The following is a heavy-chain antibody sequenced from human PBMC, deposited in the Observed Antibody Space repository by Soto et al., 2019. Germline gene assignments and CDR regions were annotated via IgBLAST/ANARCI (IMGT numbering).Heavy chain of an antibody. CDR1: GGSFTSYY. J-gene: IGHJ6*02. CDR2: VHHSWGS. D-gene: IGHD3-10*01. CDR3: ARQGFGPLHGLVDV. V-gene: IGHV4-59*08. Sequence: QVQLQESGPGLVKPWETLSLSCTVSGGSFTSYYWGWMRQPPGKEMEWIGYVHHSWGSAYNPSLQSRVAISLDTSKSQFSLKLTSVTATDTALYYCARQGFGPLHGLVDVWGQGTTVIVSS.